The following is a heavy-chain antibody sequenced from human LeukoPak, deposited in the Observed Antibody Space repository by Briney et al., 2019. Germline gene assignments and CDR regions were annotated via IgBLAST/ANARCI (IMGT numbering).Heavy chain of an antibody. CDR2: ISWNGGSI. Sequence: GRCLRLSCAAAGFTFADYAIGWVRQAPRNCRGWVSGISWNGGSIGYTDSVTGPFSIARDNAKISLYLQMYSLRAEDTALYYCAKAGHPLTINRSWFDPWGQGTLVTVST. CDR3: AKAGHPLTINRSWFDP. D-gene: IGHD1-1*01. V-gene: IGHV3-9*01. J-gene: IGHJ5*02. CDR1: GFTFADYA.